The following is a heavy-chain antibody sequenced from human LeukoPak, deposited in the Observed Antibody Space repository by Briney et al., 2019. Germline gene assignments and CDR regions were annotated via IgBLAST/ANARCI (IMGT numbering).Heavy chain of an antibody. CDR1: GFTFSSYG. D-gene: IGHD1/OR15-1a*01. CDR2: IWSDGSHK. Sequence: GGSLRLSCAASGFTFSSYGMHWVRQAPGKGLEWVAVIWSDGSHKYYADSVKGRFTISRDNSKNTLFLQMNSLGVDDTAMYYCAKGLYWDMDDWGQGTLVTVSS. CDR3: AKGLYWDMDD. J-gene: IGHJ4*02. V-gene: IGHV3-33*06.